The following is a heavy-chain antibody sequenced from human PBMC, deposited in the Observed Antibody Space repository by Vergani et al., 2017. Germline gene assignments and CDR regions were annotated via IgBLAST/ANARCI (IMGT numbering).Heavy chain of an antibody. CDR3: AKEPTPYCGGDCGFDY. Sequence: EVQLLESGGGLVQPGGSLRLSCAASGFTFSSYAMSWVRQAPGKGLEWVSAISGSGGSTYYADSVKGRFTISRDNSKNTLYLQMNSLRAEDTAVYYCAKEPTPYCGGDCGFDYWGQGTLVTVSS. CDR2: ISGSGGST. D-gene: IGHD2-21*01. J-gene: IGHJ4*02. V-gene: IGHV3-23*01. CDR1: GFTFSSYA.